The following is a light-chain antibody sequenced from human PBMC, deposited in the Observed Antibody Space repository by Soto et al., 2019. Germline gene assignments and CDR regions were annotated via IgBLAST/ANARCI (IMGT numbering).Light chain of an antibody. CDR1: QRVSSN. Sequence: EIVMTQSPATLSVSPGEKTTLSCRASQRVSSNLAWYQQKPGQAPRLLIYGASTRATGIPARFSGSGSGTEFTLTISSLQSEDFAVYYCQQYNNWSWTFGQGTKV. CDR2: GAS. J-gene: IGKJ1*01. V-gene: IGKV3-15*01. CDR3: QQYNNWSWT.